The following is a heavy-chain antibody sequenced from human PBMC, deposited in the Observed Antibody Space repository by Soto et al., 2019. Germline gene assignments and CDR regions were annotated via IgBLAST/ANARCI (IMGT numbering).Heavy chain of an antibody. V-gene: IGHV4-34*01. CDR1: GESFSGYF. Sequence: QVQLQQWGAGLLKPSKTLSLTCAVYGESFSGYFWTWIRQPPGKGLEWIGEINHSGNTNYNPSLKSRVTISGDTSKNQFSLRMNSVTAADTAVYYCARGPWLRSSFDYWGQGTLVTVSS. J-gene: IGHJ4*02. CDR3: ARGPWLRSSFDY. CDR2: INHSGNT. D-gene: IGHD5-12*01.